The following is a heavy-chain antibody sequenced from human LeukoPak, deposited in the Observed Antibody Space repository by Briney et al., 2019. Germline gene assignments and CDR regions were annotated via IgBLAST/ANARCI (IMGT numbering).Heavy chain of an antibody. D-gene: IGHD4-11*01. Sequence: GGSLRLSCAASGFTFTNFWMNWIRRAPGRGLEWVANIRPDGSEQFYVDSVKGRFTISRDNAKNSVYLQMNSLRAHDTAVYYCAGRDSARNPWAYWGQGTLVTVST. V-gene: IGHV3-7*01. CDR3: AGRDSARNPWAY. CDR1: GFTFTNFW. CDR2: IRPDGSEQ. J-gene: IGHJ4*02.